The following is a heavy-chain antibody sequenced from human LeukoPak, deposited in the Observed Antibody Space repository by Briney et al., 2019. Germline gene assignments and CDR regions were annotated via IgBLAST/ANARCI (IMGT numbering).Heavy chain of an antibody. V-gene: IGHV1-69*13. J-gene: IGHJ6*03. CDR1: GGTFSSYA. CDR3: ARVLTPSGYYGYYYYYMDV. CDR2: IIPIFGTA. Sequence: SVKVSCKASGGTFSSYAISWVRQAPGQGLGWMGGIIPIFGTANYAQKFQGRVTITADESTSTAYMELSSLRSEDTAVYYCARVLTPSGYYGYYYYYMDVWGKGTTVTVSS. D-gene: IGHD3-22*01.